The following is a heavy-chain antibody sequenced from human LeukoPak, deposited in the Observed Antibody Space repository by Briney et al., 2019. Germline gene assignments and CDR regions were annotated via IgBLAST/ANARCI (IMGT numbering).Heavy chain of an antibody. D-gene: IGHD3-22*01. CDR2: INHSGST. CDR3: ARGNYDSSGYYLGYYYYGMDV. CDR1: GGSFSGYY. V-gene: IGHV4-34*01. Sequence: SETLSLTCAVYGGSFSGYYWSWIRQPPGKGLEWIGEINHSGSTNYTPSLKSRVTISVDTSKNQFSLKLSSVTAADTAVYYCARGNYDSSGYYLGYYYYGMDVWGQGTTVTVSS. J-gene: IGHJ6*02.